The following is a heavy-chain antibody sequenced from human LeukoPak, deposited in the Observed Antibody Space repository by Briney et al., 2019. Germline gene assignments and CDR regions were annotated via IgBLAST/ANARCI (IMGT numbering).Heavy chain of an antibody. D-gene: IGHD2-21*02. CDR1: GFTFSSYS. CDR3: AKDIGIGDFAIYGMDV. CDR2: ISTSSSYI. Sequence: GGSLRLSCAASGFTFSSYSMNWVRQAPGKGLEWDSSISTSSSYIYYADSVKGRFTISRDNSKNTLYLQMNSLRAEDTAVYYCAKDIGIGDFAIYGMDVWGQGTTVTVSS. J-gene: IGHJ6*02. V-gene: IGHV3-21*04.